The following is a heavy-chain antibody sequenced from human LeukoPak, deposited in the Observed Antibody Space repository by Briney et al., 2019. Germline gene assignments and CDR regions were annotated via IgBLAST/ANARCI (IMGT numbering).Heavy chain of an antibody. D-gene: IGHD2-2*01. CDR3: ARVSYCSSTSCYDVPFDY. Sequence: ASVKVSCKASGYTFTSYYMHWVRQAPGQGLEWMGIINPSGGSTSYAQKFQGRVTMTRDTSTSTVCMELSSLRSEDTAVYYCARVSYCSSTSCYDVPFDYWGQGTLATVSS. CDR1: GYTFTSYY. V-gene: IGHV1-46*01. J-gene: IGHJ4*02. CDR2: INPSGGST.